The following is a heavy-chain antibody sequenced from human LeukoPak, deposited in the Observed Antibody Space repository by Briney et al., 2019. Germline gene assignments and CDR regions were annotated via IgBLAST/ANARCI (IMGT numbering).Heavy chain of an antibody. Sequence: GASVKVSCKASGGTFSSYTISWVRQAPGQGLEWMGGIIPIFCTANYAQKFQVRVTITADESTSTAYMELSSLRSEDTAVYYCASSIGMAVVPAAIGPFADYWGQGTLVTVSS. D-gene: IGHD2-2*02. CDR3: ASSIGMAVVPAAIGPFADY. V-gene: IGHV1-69*13. CDR1: GGTFSSYT. CDR2: IIPIFCTA. J-gene: IGHJ4*02.